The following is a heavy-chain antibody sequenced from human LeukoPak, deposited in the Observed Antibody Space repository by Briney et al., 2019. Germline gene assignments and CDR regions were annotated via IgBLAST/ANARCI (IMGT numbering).Heavy chain of an antibody. J-gene: IGHJ4*02. CDR2: INPNSGGT. D-gene: IGHD6-13*01. Sequence: ASVKVSCKASGYTFTGYYMHWVRQAPGQGLEWMGRINPNSGGTNYAQKFQGRVTMTRDTSIGTAYMELSRLRSDDTAVYYCARDLIAAAGNVYWGQGTLVTVSS. V-gene: IGHV1-2*06. CDR3: ARDLIAAAGNVY. CDR1: GYTFTGYY.